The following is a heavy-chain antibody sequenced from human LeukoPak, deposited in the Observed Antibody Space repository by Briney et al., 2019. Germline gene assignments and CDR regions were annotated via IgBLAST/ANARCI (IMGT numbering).Heavy chain of an antibody. CDR3: TTDPRNGYYFDY. Sequence: GSLRLSCAASGFXFSSYTISWVRQAPGKGREWVGRIKSNTDGGTADYAAPVKDRVTISRDDSKNTLYLQMNSLKTEDTAVYYCTTDPRNGYYFDYWDQGTLATVSS. CDR2: IKSNTDGGTA. V-gene: IGHV3-15*01. CDR1: GFXFSSYT. D-gene: IGHD1-1*01. J-gene: IGHJ4*02.